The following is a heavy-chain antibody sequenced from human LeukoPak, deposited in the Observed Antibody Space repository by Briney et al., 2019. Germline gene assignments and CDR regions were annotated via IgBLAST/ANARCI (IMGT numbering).Heavy chain of an antibody. CDR1: GFTFSGSA. Sequence: PGGSLKLSCAASGFTFSGSAMHWVRQASGKGLEWVGRIRSKANSYATAYAASVNGRFTISRDDSKNTAYLQMNSLKTEDTAVYYCTRPLGTIFGVVNNDYWGQGTLVTVSS. D-gene: IGHD3-3*01. J-gene: IGHJ4*02. CDR3: TRPLGTIFGVVNNDY. CDR2: IRSKANSYAT. V-gene: IGHV3-73*01.